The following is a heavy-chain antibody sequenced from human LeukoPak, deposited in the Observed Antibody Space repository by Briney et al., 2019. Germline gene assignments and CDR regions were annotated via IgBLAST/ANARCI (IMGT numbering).Heavy chain of an antibody. CDR1: GFTFDDYA. D-gene: IGHD5-24*01. V-gene: IGHV3-9*01. Sequence: GRSLRLSCAASGFTFDDYAMHWARQAPGKGLEWVSGISWNSGSIGYADSVKGRFTISRDNAKNSLYLQMNSLRAEDTALYYCAKSSISRWLQLYYYYYYMDVWGKGTTVTVSS. CDR3: AKSSISRWLQLYYYYYYMDV. CDR2: ISWNSGSI. J-gene: IGHJ6*03.